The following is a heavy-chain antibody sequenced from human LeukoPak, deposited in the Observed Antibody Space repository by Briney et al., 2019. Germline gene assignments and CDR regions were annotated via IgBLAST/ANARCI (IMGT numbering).Heavy chain of an antibody. CDR3: ARGYFDWLLYGNNWFDP. V-gene: IGHV5-51*01. CDR2: IYPGDSDT. Sequence: GKSLKISCKGSGYSFTSYWIGWVRQMPGKGLEWMGIIYPGDSDTRYSPSFQDQVTISADKSISTAYLQWSSLKASDTAMYYCARGYFDWLLYGNNWFDPWGQGTLVTVSS. CDR1: GYSFTSYW. D-gene: IGHD3-9*01. J-gene: IGHJ5*02.